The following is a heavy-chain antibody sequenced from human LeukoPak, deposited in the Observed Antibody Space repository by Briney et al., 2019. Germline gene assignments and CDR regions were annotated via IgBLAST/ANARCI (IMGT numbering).Heavy chain of an antibody. Sequence: GGSLRLSCEASGFAFNTYAIYWVRQAPGKGLGWVSGICGSGGCTYYADSVKGRFTISRDNSKNTVYLQMNSLTADDTAVYYCAKTTVGYSSGRYPGWPADCWGQGTLVTVSS. CDR3: AKTTVGYSSGRYPGWPADC. V-gene: IGHV3-23*01. CDR2: ICGSGGCT. J-gene: IGHJ4*02. CDR1: GFAFNTYA. D-gene: IGHD6-19*01.